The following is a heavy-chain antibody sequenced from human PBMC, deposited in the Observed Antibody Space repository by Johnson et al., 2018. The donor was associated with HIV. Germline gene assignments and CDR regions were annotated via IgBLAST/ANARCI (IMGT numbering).Heavy chain of an antibody. V-gene: IGHV3-7*03. CDR2: IKQDGSEK. D-gene: IGHD6-6*01. Sequence: VKLVESGGGLVQPGGSLRLSCAASRFTFTSYWMSWVRQAPGKGLEWVANIKQDGSEKYYVDSVKGRFTISRDNAKNSLYLQMNSLRAEDTAVYYCARVLLIAARLGAFDIWGQGTMVIVSS. J-gene: IGHJ3*02. CDR3: ARVLLIAARLGAFDI. CDR1: RFTFTSYW.